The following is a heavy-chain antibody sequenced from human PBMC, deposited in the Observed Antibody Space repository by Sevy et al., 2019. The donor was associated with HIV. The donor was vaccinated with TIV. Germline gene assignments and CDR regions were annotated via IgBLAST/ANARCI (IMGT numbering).Heavy chain of an antibody. D-gene: IGHD3-10*01. Sequence: GGSLRLSCAASGFSFSSYSMNWVRQAPGKGLEWVSYIGSSSPTIYYADSVRGRFTISRDNAKNSLYLQMNSLSAEDTAVYYCARVPSTGKHGMDFWGQGTTVTVSS. V-gene: IGHV3-48*01. CDR2: IGSSSPTI. J-gene: IGHJ6*01. CDR1: GFSFSSYS. CDR3: ARVPSTGKHGMDF.